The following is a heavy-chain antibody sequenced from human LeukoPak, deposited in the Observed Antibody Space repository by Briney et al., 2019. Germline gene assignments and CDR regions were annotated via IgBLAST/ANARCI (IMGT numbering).Heavy chain of an antibody. V-gene: IGHV3-7*03. CDR1: GFTFSSHW. Sequence: GGSLRLSCTASGFTFSSHWMTWVRQPPGKGLEWVANIKEDGSVKYYVDSVKGRFTISRDNTKNALYLQMNSLRADDTAVYFCARDSTWLLDYWGQGTLITVSS. J-gene: IGHJ4*02. CDR2: IKEDGSVK. CDR3: ARDSTWLLDY. D-gene: IGHD6-19*01.